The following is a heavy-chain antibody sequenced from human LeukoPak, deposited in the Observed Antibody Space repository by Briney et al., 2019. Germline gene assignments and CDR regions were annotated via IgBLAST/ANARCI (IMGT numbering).Heavy chain of an antibody. CDR1: GFTFSSCG. Sequence: PGGSLRLSCAASGFTFSSCGFNWVRQAPGKGLEWVSGINWNGGSTGYADSVKGRFTISRDNAKNSLYLQMNSLRAEDTALYYCARDRSPNYTAMDNWGQGTLVTVSS. V-gene: IGHV3-20*04. CDR3: ARDRSPNYTAMDN. D-gene: IGHD5-18*01. J-gene: IGHJ4*02. CDR2: INWNGGST.